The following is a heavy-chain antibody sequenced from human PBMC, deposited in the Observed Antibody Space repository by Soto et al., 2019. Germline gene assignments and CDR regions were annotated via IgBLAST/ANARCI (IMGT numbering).Heavy chain of an antibody. CDR1: GGSVSSGSYY. V-gene: IGHV4-61*01. D-gene: IGHD6-13*01. CDR3: ARDSPAAAGKIDY. CDR2: VHYSGST. J-gene: IGHJ4*02. Sequence: QVQLQESGPGLVKPSETLSLTCTVSGGSVSSGSYYWSWIRQPPGKGLEWIGYVHYSGSTNYNPSLKSRVTISVDTSKNQFSLNLSSVTAADTAVYYCARDSPAAAGKIDYWGQGTLVTFSS.